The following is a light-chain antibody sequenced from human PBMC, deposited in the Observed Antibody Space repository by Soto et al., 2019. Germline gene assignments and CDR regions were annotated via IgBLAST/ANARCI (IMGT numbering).Light chain of an antibody. V-gene: IGLV2-23*03. CDR3: CSYAGSSTFVV. CDR2: DGS. J-gene: IGLJ2*01. Sequence: QSVLTQPASVSGSPGQSITISCTGTSSDVGSYNLVSWYQQHPGKAPKLMLYDGSKRPSGVSNRFSGSKSGNTASLTISGLQAEDEADYYCCSYAGSSTFVVFGGGTKLTVL. CDR1: SSDVGSYNL.